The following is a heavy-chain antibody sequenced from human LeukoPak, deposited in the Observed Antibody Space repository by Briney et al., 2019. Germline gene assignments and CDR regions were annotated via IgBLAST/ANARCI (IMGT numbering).Heavy chain of an antibody. CDR3: ARDIDWLDC. CDR2: ISSSSSYI. J-gene: IGHJ5*01. D-gene: IGHD2-15*01. V-gene: IGHV3-21*01. CDR1: GFTFSSYE. Sequence: GGSLRLSCAASGFTFSSYEMNWVRQAPGKGLEWVSSISSSSSYIYYADSVKGRFTISRDNAKNSLYLQMNSLRGEDTAVYYCARDIDWLDCWGQGTLVTVSS.